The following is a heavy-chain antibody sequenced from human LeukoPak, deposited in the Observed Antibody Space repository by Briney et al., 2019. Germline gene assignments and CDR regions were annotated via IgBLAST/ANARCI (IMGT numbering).Heavy chain of an antibody. CDR1: GFTISNNY. CDR2: LYSGGNT. V-gene: IGHV3-53*01. D-gene: IGHD3-10*01. J-gene: IGHJ3*02. Sequence: GGSLRLSCAASGFTISNNYMSWVRQAPGKGLEWVSVLYSGGNTYYTDSVKGRFAISRDYSRNTVYLQMNSLRAEDTAVYYCARESGFGELFPYAFDIWGQGTVVTVSS. CDR3: ARESGFGELFPYAFDI.